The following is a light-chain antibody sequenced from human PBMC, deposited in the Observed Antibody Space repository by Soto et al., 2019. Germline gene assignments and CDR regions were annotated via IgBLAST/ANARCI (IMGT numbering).Light chain of an antibody. CDR3: QQYNNWPPMYT. CDR2: GAS. V-gene: IGKV3-15*01. J-gene: IGKJ2*01. CDR1: QSIGTN. Sequence: EIVMTQSPAPLSVSPGERATLSCRASQSIGTNLGWYQQRPGQPPRLLIYGASARVSGIPARFSGSGSGTEFTLAISSLQSEDFAVYYCQQYNNWPPMYTFGQGTKLEIK.